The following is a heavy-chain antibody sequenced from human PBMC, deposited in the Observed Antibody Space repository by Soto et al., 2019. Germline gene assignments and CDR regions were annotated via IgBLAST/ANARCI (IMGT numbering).Heavy chain of an antibody. Sequence: ASVKVSCKASGGTFSSYAISWVRQAPGQGLEWMGGIIPIFGTANYAQKIQGRDTITADESTSTAYMELSSLRSEDTAVYYCARREDIVVVPAAMPDYYYGMDVWGQGTTVTVSS. CDR3: ARREDIVVVPAAMPDYYYGMDV. D-gene: IGHD2-2*01. V-gene: IGHV1-69*13. CDR1: GGTFSSYA. J-gene: IGHJ6*02. CDR2: IIPIFGTA.